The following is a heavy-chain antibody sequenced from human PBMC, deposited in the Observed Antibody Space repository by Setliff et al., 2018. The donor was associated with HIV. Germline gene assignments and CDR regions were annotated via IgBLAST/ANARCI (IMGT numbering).Heavy chain of an antibody. CDR1: GFTFRSSA. CDR2: ISDDGTRT. D-gene: IGHD3-10*01. Sequence: PGGSLRLSCAASGFTFRSSAMSWVRQVPGQGLEWVSAISDDGTRTLYADSVKGRFTISRDNSKNTLYLQMNSLRADDTAVYYCAPPPRGGPGFSYWGQGTLVTVSS. V-gene: IGHV3-23*01. J-gene: IGHJ4*02. CDR3: APPPRGGPGFSY.